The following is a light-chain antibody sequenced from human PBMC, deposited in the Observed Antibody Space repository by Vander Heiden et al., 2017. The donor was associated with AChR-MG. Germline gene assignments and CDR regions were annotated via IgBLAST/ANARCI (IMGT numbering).Light chain of an antibody. CDR1: SSNIGAGYD. CDR2: GNS. CDR3: QSYDSSRSGSRV. Sequence: QSVLTQPPSVSGAPGQRVTIPCPGSSSNIGAGYDVHGYQQLPGTAPKLLIYGNSNRPSGVPDRFSGSKSGTSASLAITGLQAEDEADYYCQSYDSSRSGSRVFGGGTKLTVL. V-gene: IGLV1-40*01. J-gene: IGLJ3*02.